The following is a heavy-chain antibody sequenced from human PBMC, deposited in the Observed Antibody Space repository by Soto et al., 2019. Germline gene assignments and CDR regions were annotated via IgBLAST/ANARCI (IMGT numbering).Heavy chain of an antibody. V-gene: IGHV1-24*01. J-gene: IGHJ6*02. CDR2: FDPEDAEI. CDR3: AGITMIVVGAYGMDV. Sequence: ASVKVSCKVSGYTLTELAMHWVLQAPGKGLEWRGGFDPEDAEIIYAQKFQGRVTMTEDTSTDTAYMELSSLRSEDTAVYYCAGITMIVVGAYGMDVWGQGTTVTVS. D-gene: IGHD3-22*01. CDR1: GYTLTELA.